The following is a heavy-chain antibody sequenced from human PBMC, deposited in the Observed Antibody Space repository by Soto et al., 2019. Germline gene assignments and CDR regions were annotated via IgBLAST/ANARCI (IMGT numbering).Heavy chain of an antibody. CDR2: IVPVFGTP. CDR3: ARKASIPSRPSGIDYYFTMDV. CDR1: GGSFSTYA. D-gene: IGHD2-21*02. V-gene: IGHV1-69*01. J-gene: IGHJ6*02. Sequence: QVQLVQSGAKVRKPGSSVRVSCRASGGSFSTYAISWVRQAPGQGLEWMGGIVPVFGTPNYAQKFQDRVIITADESTTTAYMELSSLRSDDTAIYYCARKASIPSRPSGIDYYFTMDVWGQGTTVTVSS.